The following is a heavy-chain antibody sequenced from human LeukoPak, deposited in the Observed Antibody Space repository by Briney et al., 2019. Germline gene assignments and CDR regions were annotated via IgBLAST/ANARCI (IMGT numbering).Heavy chain of an antibody. J-gene: IGHJ4*02. D-gene: IGHD3-10*01. CDR3: AKSHSRSYSYFDY. CDR2: ISGSGGST. Sequence: GGSLRLSCAASGFTFSSYAMSWVRQAPGKGLEWVSAISGSGGSTYYADSVKGRFTISRDNSKNTLYLQMSSLRAEDTAVYYCAKSHSRSYSYFDYWGQGTLVTVSS. CDR1: GFTFSSYA. V-gene: IGHV3-23*01.